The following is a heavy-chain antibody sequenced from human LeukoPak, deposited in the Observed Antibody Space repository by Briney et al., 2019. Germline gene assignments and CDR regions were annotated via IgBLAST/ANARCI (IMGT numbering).Heavy chain of an antibody. V-gene: IGHV1-3*01. CDR1: GYTFTSYA. Sequence: GASVKVSCKASGYTFTSYAMHWVRQAPGQRLEWMGWINAGNGNTKYSRKFQGRVTITRDTSASTAYMELSSLRSEDTAVYYCARVGYGSGSIDDYWGQGTLVTVSS. CDR3: ARVGYGSGSIDDY. D-gene: IGHD3-10*01. J-gene: IGHJ4*02. CDR2: INAGNGNT.